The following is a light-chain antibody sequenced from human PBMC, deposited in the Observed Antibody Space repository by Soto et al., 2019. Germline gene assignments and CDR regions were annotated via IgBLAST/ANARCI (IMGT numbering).Light chain of an antibody. Sequence: QSVLTQPASVSGSPGQSITISCSGTSSDVGAYTSVSWYQQHPGKAPKLMIYEVSNRPSGVSNRFSGSKSANTASLTISGLQADDEAHYYCSSYTTVPSPQWVFAGGTKLTVL. CDR2: EVS. V-gene: IGLV2-14*01. CDR1: SSDVGAYTS. J-gene: IGLJ3*02. CDR3: SSYTTVPSPQWV.